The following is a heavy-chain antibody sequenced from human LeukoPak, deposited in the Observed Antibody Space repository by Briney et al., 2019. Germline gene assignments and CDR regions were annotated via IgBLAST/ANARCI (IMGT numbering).Heavy chain of an antibody. J-gene: IGHJ4*02. Sequence: KPSETLSLTCAVYGGSFSGYYWSWIRQPPGKGLEWIGEINHSGSTNYNPSLKSRVTISVDTSKNQFSLKLSSVTAADTAVYYCAGQMATIDYWGQGTLVTVSS. CDR2: INHSGST. CDR1: GGSFSGYY. CDR3: AGQMATIDY. V-gene: IGHV4-34*01. D-gene: IGHD5-24*01.